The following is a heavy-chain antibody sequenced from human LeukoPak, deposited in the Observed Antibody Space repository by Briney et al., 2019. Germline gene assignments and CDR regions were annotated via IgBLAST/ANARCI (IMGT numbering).Heavy chain of an antibody. CDR3: AKDQCHSSGWQNTLRPCGPNDY. V-gene: IGHV3-23*01. Sequence: GGSLRLSCAASGFTFSSYAMSWVRQAPGKGLEWVSAISGSGGSTYYADSVKGRFTISRDNSKNTLYLQMNSLRAEDTAVYYCAKDQCHSSGWQNTLRPCGPNDYWGQGTLVTVSS. J-gene: IGHJ4*02. CDR2: ISGSGGST. D-gene: IGHD6-19*01. CDR1: GFTFSSYA.